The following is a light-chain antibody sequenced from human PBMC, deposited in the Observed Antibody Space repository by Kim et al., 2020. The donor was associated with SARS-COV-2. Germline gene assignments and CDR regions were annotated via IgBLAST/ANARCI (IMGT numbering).Light chain of an antibody. CDR1: QSVSSSY. CDR3: QQYGSSPPIT. J-gene: IGKJ5*01. Sequence: PGERATLSCRASQSVSSSYLAGYQQKPGQAPRLLIYGVSSRATGIPDRFSGSGSGTDFTLTISRLEPEDFAVYYCQQYGSSPPITFGQGTRLEIK. V-gene: IGKV3-20*01. CDR2: GVS.